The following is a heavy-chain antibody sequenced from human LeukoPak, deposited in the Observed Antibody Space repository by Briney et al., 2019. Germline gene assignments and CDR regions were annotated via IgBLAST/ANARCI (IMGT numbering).Heavy chain of an antibody. CDR1: GFTFSSYW. CDR3: ASAPLVGATTGWFDP. V-gene: IGHV3-74*01. Sequence: GGSLRLSCAASGFTFSSYWMHWVRQAPGKGLVWVSRINSDGSSTSYADSVKGRFTISRDNAKNTLYLQMNSLRAEDTAVYCCASAPLVGATTGWFDPWGQGTLVTVSS. J-gene: IGHJ5*02. D-gene: IGHD1-26*01. CDR2: INSDGSST.